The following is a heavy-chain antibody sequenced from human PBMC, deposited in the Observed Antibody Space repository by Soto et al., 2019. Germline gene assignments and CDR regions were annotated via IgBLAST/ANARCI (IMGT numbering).Heavy chain of an antibody. CDR1: GASMTTAGFS. D-gene: IGHD2-15*01. Sequence: SETLSLTCAVSGASMTTAGFSWTWVRQPPGGGLEWIGHVYHRASTQYNPSLKGRVSISVDTSRSLFSLRLTSLTAADTAVYFCTRGCAASLSLLYFDTCGQGTAVTVSS. J-gene: IGHJ4*02. CDR3: TRGCAASLSLLYFDT. V-gene: IGHV4-30-2*01. CDR2: VYHRAST.